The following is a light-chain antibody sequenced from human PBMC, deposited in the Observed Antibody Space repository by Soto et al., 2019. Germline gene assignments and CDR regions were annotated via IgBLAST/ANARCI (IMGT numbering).Light chain of an antibody. CDR1: SSDVGSSNL. Sequence: QSALTQPASVSGSPRQSITISCTRTSSDVGSSNLVSWYQQYPGKAPKLIIYEGTRRPSGVSGRFSGSKSGNTASLTISGLQAEDEADYYCCSFARSSTFYVFGTGTKLTVL. CDR2: EGT. CDR3: CSFARSSTFYV. J-gene: IGLJ1*01. V-gene: IGLV2-23*01.